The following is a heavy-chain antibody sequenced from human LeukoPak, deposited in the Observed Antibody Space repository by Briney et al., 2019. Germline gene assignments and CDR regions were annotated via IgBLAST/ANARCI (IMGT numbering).Heavy chain of an antibody. J-gene: IGHJ6*03. D-gene: IGHD3-10*01. CDR3: AKDGGVRGPDYYYYMDV. CDR2: ISSNGGST. V-gene: IGHV3-64*04. Sequence: AGGSLRLSCAASGFTFSSYAMHWVRQAPGKGLEYVSAISSNGGSTYYADSVKGRFTISRDNSKNTLYLQMYSLRSEDTAVYYCAKDGGVRGPDYYYYMDVWGKGTTVTISS. CDR1: GFTFSSYA.